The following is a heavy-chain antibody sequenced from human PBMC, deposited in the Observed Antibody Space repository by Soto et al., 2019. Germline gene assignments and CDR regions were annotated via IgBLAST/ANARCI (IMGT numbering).Heavy chain of an antibody. Sequence: SETLSLTCTVSGGSIISYYWSWIRQPPGKGLEWIGYIYYSGSTNYNPSLKSRVTISVDTSKNQFSLKLSSVTAADTAVYYCARYGVGKKYYYFDYWGQGTLVTVSS. CDR2: IYYSGST. D-gene: IGHD2-8*01. CDR3: ARYGVGKKYYYFDY. J-gene: IGHJ4*02. V-gene: IGHV4-59*01. CDR1: GGSIISYY.